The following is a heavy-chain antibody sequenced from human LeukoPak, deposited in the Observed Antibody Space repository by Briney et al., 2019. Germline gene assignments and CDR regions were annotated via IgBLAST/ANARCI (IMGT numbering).Heavy chain of an antibody. Sequence: ASVKVSCKASGYTFTSYDINWVRQATGQGLEWMGWMNPNSGNTGYAQKVQGRVTITRNTSISTAYMELSSLRSEDTAVYYCARRDGYNDFDYWGQGTLVTVSS. CDR3: ARRDGYNDFDY. CDR1: GYTFTSYD. V-gene: IGHV1-8*03. J-gene: IGHJ4*02. CDR2: MNPNSGNT. D-gene: IGHD5-24*01.